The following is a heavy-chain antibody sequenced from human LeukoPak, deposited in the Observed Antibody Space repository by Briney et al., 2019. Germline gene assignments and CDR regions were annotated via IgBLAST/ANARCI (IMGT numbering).Heavy chain of an antibody. CDR1: GGTFSSYA. J-gene: IGHJ4*02. CDR3: ASSLCSGGSCYLVGEDY. Sequence: SVKVSCKASGGTFSSYAISWVRQAPGQGLEWMGRFIPILGIANYAQKFQGRVTITADKSTSTAYMELSSLRSEDTAVYYCASSLCSGGSCYLVGEDYWGQGTLVTVSS. V-gene: IGHV1-69*04. D-gene: IGHD2-15*01. CDR2: FIPILGIA.